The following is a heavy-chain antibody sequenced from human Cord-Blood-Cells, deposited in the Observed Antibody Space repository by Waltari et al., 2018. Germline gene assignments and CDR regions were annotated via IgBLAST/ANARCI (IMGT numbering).Heavy chain of an antibody. D-gene: IGHD6-6*01. Sequence: WMGGILPIFGTANYAQKFQGRVTITADESTSTAYMELSSMRSEDTAVYYCARGVGLAGSSSFDYWGQGTLVTVSS. V-gene: IGHV1-69*01. CDR2: ILPIFGTA. J-gene: IGHJ4*02. CDR3: ARGVGLAGSSSFDY.